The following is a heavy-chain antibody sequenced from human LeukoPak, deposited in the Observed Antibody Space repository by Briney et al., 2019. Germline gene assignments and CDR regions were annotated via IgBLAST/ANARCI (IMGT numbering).Heavy chain of an antibody. J-gene: IGHJ4*02. Sequence: GGSLRLSCAVSGFTFTSYAISWVRQAPGKGLEWVSGLSGSGGSTYYADSVQGRFTISRDNSKKTLYLQMNSLRAEDTAVYYCAQSMGIYYYEPPDYWGQGTLVTVSS. V-gene: IGHV3-23*01. CDR1: GFTFTSYA. CDR3: AQSMGIYYYEPPDY. CDR2: LSGSGGST. D-gene: IGHD3-22*01.